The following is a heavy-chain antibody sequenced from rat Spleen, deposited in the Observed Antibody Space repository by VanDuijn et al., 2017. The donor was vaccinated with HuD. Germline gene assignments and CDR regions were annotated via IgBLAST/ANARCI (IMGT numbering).Heavy chain of an antibody. CDR2: SSPGGGDT. CDR3: AKGGYNNYWYFDF. D-gene: IGHD1-4*01. Sequence: EVQLVESGGGLVQPGRSLRLSCAASGFTLSNYDMAWVRQAPTKGLEWVASSSPGGGDTFYRDSVKGRFTVSRDNAKSTLYLQMDSLRSEDTATYYCAKGGYNNYWYFDFWGPGPMVAVSS. V-gene: IGHV5-25*01. CDR1: GFTLSNYD. J-gene: IGHJ1*01.